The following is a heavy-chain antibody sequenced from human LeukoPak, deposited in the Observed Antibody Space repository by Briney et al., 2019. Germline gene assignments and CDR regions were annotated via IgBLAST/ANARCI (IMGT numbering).Heavy chain of an antibody. CDR1: GDSISSSSYY. CDR2: INHSGST. CDR3: ARGWGLTGTTNWFDP. Sequence: SETLSLTCSVSGDSISSSSYYWGWIRQPPGKGLEWIGEINHSGSTNYNPSLKSRVTISVDTSKNQFSLKLSSVTAADTAVYYCARGWGLTGTTNWFDPWGQGTLVTVSS. D-gene: IGHD1-7*01. V-gene: IGHV4-39*07. J-gene: IGHJ5*02.